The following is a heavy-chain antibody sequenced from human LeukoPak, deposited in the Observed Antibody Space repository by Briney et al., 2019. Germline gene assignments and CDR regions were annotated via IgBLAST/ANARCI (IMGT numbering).Heavy chain of an antibody. Sequence: GGSLRLSCAASGFTFSSYAMSWVRQAPGKGLEWVADIKEDGSEKYYVDSVKGRFTISRDNAKNSLYLQMNSLRDEDTAVYYCAKGGWYFDYWGQGTLATVSS. CDR2: IKEDGSEK. J-gene: IGHJ4*02. D-gene: IGHD6-19*01. V-gene: IGHV3-7*01. CDR1: GFTFSSYA. CDR3: AKGGWYFDY.